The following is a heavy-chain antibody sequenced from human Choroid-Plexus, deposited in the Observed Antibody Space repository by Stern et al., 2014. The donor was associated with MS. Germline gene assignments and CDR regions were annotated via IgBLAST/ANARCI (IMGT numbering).Heavy chain of an antibody. D-gene: IGHD2/OR15-2a*01. Sequence: MQLVESGGGVVQPGRPLRLSCAASGFSFSSFGMHWVRQAPGKGLEWVALISYDGSKDYADSVKGRFAISRDNSKNTLYLQMNSLRAEDTAVYYCAKDRQYLTFFFDXXXQGSLVTVSS. V-gene: IGHV3-30*18. CDR1: GFSFSSFG. CDR2: ISYDGSK. CDR3: AKDRQYLTFFFDX. J-gene: IGHJ4*02.